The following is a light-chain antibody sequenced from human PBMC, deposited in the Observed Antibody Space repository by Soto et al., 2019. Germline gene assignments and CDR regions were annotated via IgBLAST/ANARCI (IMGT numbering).Light chain of an antibody. CDR1: SSDVGGYNY. CDR2: DAS. V-gene: IGLV2-11*01. J-gene: IGLJ1*01. Sequence: QSALTQPRSVSGSPGQSVTISCTGTSSDVGGYNYVSWYQQHPGKAPKLMIYDASKRPSGVPDRFSGSKSGNTASLTISGLQAEDEADYYCCSYAGSYTSYVFGTGTKLTVL. CDR3: CSYAGSYTSYV.